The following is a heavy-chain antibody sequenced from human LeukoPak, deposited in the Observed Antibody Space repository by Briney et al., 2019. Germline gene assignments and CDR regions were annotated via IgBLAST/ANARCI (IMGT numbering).Heavy chain of an antibody. CDR2: INTDGSST. Sequence: GGSLRLSCAASGFTFSSYWMHWVSQAAGKGLVWVSRINTDGSSTTYADSVKGRFTISRDNAKNILYLQMNSLRAEDTAVYYCARGREQWLGKDNWFDPWGQGTLVTVSS. J-gene: IGHJ5*02. CDR3: ARGREQWLGKDNWFDP. D-gene: IGHD6-19*01. CDR1: GFTFSSYW. V-gene: IGHV3-74*01.